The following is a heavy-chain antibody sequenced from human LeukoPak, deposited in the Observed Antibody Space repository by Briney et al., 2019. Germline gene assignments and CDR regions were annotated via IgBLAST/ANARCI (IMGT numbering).Heavy chain of an antibody. CDR3: ARHYDILTGYYDGSFDY. Sequence: KPSETLSLTCAVYGGSFSGYYWSWIRQPPGKGLEWIGEINHSGSTNYNPSLKSRVTISVDTSKNQFSLKLSSVTAADTAVYYCARHYDILTGYYDGSFDYWGQGTLVTVSS. CDR2: INHSGST. CDR1: GGSFSGYY. J-gene: IGHJ4*02. D-gene: IGHD3-9*01. V-gene: IGHV4-34*01.